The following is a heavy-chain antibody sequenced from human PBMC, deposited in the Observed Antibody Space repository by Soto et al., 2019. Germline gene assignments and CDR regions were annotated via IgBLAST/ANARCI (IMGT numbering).Heavy chain of an antibody. V-gene: IGHV1-69*13. D-gene: IGHD2-15*01. CDR1: GGTFSSYA. Sequence: GASVKVSCKASGGTFSSYAISWVRQAPGQGLEWMGGIIPIFGTANYAQKFQGRVTITADESTSTAYMELSSLRSEDTAVYYCARDLVVAANNWLDPWGQGTLVTVSS. CDR2: IIPIFGTA. J-gene: IGHJ5*02. CDR3: ARDLVVAANNWLDP.